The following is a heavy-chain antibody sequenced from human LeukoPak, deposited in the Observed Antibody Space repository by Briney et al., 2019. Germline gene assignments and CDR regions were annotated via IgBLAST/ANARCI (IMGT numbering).Heavy chain of an antibody. D-gene: IGHD5-18*01. Sequence: SETLSLTCTVSGGSISSSSYYWGWIRQPPGKGLEWIGSIYYSGSTYYNPSLKSRVTISVDTSKNQFSLKLSSVTAADTAVHYCARLDTAMVTQWFDPWGQGTLVTVSS. CDR2: IYYSGST. CDR1: GGSISSSSYY. J-gene: IGHJ5*02. V-gene: IGHV4-39*01. CDR3: ARLDTAMVTQWFDP.